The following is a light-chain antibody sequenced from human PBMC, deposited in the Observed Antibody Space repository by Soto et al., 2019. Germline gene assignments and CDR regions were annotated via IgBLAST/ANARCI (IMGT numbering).Light chain of an antibody. Sequence: QSVLTQPASVSGSPGQSISIPCTGTSSDIGAFNFVSWYQQHPGKAPKVLIYGVTNRPSGVDYRFSGSKSGNTASLIISGLRPEDEADYCCSSFTSASTRIFGTGTKLTVL. CDR1: SSDIGAFNF. J-gene: IGLJ1*01. CDR3: SSFTSASTRI. V-gene: IGLV2-14*03. CDR2: GVT.